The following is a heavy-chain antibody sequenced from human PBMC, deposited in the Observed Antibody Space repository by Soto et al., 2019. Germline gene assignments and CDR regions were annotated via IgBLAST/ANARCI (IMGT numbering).Heavy chain of an antibody. D-gene: IGHD5-12*01. Sequence: GGSLRLSCAASGFTFSNAWMSWVRQAPGKGLEWVGRIKSKTDGGTTDYAAPVKGRFTISRDDSKNTLYLQMNSLKTEDTAVYYCTKDPYSGYEFDYWGQGTLVTVSS. J-gene: IGHJ4*02. V-gene: IGHV3-15*01. CDR3: TKDPYSGYEFDY. CDR2: IKSKTDGGTT. CDR1: GFTFSNAW.